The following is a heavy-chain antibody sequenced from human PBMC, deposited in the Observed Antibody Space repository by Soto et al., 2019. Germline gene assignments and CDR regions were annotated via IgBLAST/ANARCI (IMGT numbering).Heavy chain of an antibody. J-gene: IGHJ6*03. CDR1: GGSISSGGYY. CDR2: IYYSGST. D-gene: IGHD2-15*01. CDR3: ARVKGIVVVVAAKVYYYYYMDV. Sequence: QVQLQESGPGLVKPSQTLSLTCTVSGGSISSGGYYWSWIRQHPGKGLEWIGYIYYSGSTYYNPSLKSRVTISVDTPKNQFSLKLSSVTAADTAVYYCARVKGIVVVVAAKVYYYYYMDVWGKGTTVTVSS. V-gene: IGHV4-31*03.